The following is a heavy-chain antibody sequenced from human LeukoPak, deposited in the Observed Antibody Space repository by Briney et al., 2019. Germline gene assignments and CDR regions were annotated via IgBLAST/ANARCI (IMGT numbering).Heavy chain of an antibody. Sequence: PSETLSLTCTVSGGFISSSSYYWGWIRQPPEKGLEWIGSMYYSGSTYYNPSLKSRVTISVDTSKNQFSLKLSSVTAADTAVYYCARHGLPPYYYDSSGYFIDYWGQGTLVTVSS. J-gene: IGHJ4*02. CDR2: MYYSGST. V-gene: IGHV4-39*01. CDR3: ARHGLPPYYYDSSGYFIDY. CDR1: GGFISSSSYY. D-gene: IGHD3-22*01.